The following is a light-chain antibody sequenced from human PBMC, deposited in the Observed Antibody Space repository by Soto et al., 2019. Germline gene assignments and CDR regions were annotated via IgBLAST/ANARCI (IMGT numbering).Light chain of an antibody. CDR3: QQYDTLPS. J-gene: IGKJ2*01. V-gene: IGKV1-33*01. CDR1: QDISKY. Sequence: DIQMTQSPSSLSASVGDRVIITCQASQDISKYLNWYQQRSGTAPKLLIHGASNLETGVRSRFSGSGSGTDFTFTISSLQAEDIASYYCQQYDTLPSFGQGTKLEI. CDR2: GAS.